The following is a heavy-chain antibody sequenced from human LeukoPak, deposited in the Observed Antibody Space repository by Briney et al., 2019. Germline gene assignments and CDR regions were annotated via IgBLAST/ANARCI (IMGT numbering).Heavy chain of an antibody. Sequence: PSETLSLTCNVSGGSVSRSNYYWAWIRQPPGKGLEWIATINHGGGTHENPSLKSRVTISVDTSTNNFSLKLSSVTAADTAVYYCAKLEYWVRYSGRGTLVTVSS. CDR2: INHGGGT. D-gene: IGHD2/OR15-2a*01. CDR1: GGSVSRSNYY. J-gene: IGHJ4*02. CDR3: AKLEYWVRY. V-gene: IGHV4-39*02.